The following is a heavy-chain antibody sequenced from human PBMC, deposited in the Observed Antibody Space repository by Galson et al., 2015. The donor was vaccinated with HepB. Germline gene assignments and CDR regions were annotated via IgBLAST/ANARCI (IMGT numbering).Heavy chain of an antibody. J-gene: IGHJ4*02. V-gene: IGHV3-73*01. CDR1: GFTFSGST. CDR2: IRSKPNNYAT. D-gene: IGHD3-10*01. CDR3: ARVSYYYGSGSLQYYFDY. Sequence: SLRLSCAASGFTFSGSTIHWVRQASGKGLEWVGRIRSKPNNYATAYAASVKGRFTFSRDDSKNTASLQMSSLKTEDTAVYYCARVSYYYGSGSLQYYFDYWGQGTLVTVSS.